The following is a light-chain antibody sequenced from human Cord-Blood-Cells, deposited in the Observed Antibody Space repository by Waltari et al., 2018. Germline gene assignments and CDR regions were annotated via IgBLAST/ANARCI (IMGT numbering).Light chain of an antibody. V-gene: IGKV3-11*01. J-gene: IGKJ1*01. CDR2: DAS. CDR3: QQRSNWPGT. CDR1: QSVSSY. Sequence: EIVLTQYPDTLSLSPGEKDNLSCRASQSVSSYLAWYQQKPGQAPRLLIYDASNRATGIPARFSGSGSGTDFTLTISSLEPEDFAVYYCQQRSNWPGTFGQGTKVEIK.